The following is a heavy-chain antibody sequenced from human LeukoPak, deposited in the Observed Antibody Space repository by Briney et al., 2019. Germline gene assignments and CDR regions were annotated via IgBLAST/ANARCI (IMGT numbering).Heavy chain of an antibody. CDR2: SNWNGGST. Sequence: ETLSLTCTVSGYSISSGYYWGWIRQPPGKGLEWVADSNWNGGSTNYADSVKGRFTISRDNAKNSLYLQMNRLRAEDTAFYYCARIFGEWDLLEVSYFDQWGQGTLVTVSS. CDR3: ARIFGEWDLLEVSYFDQ. V-gene: IGHV3-20*04. J-gene: IGHJ4*02. CDR1: GYSISSGYY. D-gene: IGHD3-3*01.